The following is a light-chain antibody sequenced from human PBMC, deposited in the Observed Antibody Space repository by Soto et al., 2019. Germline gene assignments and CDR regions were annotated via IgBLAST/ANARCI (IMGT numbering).Light chain of an antibody. J-gene: IGKJ1*01. CDR1: QSISSY. V-gene: IGKV1-39*01. Sequence: DIQMTQSPSSLSASVGDTITITCRASQSISSYLNWYQLKPGEAPKVVIYGVFGLRSGVPSRFRGSGSGTDFTLTISSLQPEDFATYYCQQSYSPPRTFGPGTKVEI. CDR2: GVF. CDR3: QQSYSPPRT.